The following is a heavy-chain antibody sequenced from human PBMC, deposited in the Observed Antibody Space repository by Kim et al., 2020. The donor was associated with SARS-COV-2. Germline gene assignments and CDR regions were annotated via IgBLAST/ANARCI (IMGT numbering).Heavy chain of an antibody. Sequence: GGSLRLSCAASGFTFNTYGMHWVRQAPGKGLEWVAVISYDGSNKYYADSVKGRFTISRDNSKNTLYLQMNSLRFEDTAVYYCAKSFSGSYFGYDYWGQGTLVTVSS. J-gene: IGHJ4*02. CDR3: AKSFSGSYFGYDY. V-gene: IGHV3-30*18. D-gene: IGHD1-26*01. CDR2: ISYDGSNK. CDR1: GFTFNTYG.